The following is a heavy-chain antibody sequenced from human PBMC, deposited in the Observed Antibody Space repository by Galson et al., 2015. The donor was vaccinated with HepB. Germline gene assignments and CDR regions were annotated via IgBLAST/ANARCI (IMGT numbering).Heavy chain of an antibody. CDR3: ARELDLWFGDSWDGGFFDL. Sequence: SLRLSCAASGFTFNTYATHWVRQAPGKGLEWVAVISYDGTNKYYANSVKGRFTISRDNSKNTLHLQMSSLRAEDTAVYYCARELDLWFGDSWDGGFFDLWGRGTLVTVSS. CDR1: GFTFNTYA. J-gene: IGHJ2*01. CDR2: ISYDGTNK. V-gene: IGHV3-30-3*01. D-gene: IGHD3-10*01.